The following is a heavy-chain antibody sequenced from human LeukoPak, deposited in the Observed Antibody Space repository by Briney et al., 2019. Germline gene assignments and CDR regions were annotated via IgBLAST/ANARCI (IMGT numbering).Heavy chain of an antibody. CDR1: GFTFSSYD. D-gene: IGHD1-26*01. CDR2: ISYDGINK. Sequence: GGSLRLSCAASGFTFSSYDMHWVRQAPGKGLEWVAVISYDGINKYYADSVKGRFTISRDNSKNTLYLQMNSLRAEDTAVYYCARDGGTGIVGASGGMDVWGQGTTVTVSS. CDR3: ARDGGTGIVGASGGMDV. J-gene: IGHJ6*02. V-gene: IGHV3-30-3*01.